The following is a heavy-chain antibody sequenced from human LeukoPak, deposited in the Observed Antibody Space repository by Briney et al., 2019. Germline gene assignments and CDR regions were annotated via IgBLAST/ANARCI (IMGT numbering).Heavy chain of an antibody. CDR1: GFSLSTNGMC. CDR2: IDWGDDK. D-gene: IGHD2-15*01. CDR3: ARRYCSGGSCYSEYDYFDY. Sequence: SGPALVKPTQTLTLTCTFSGFSLSTNGMCVSWIRQPPGKALEWLARIDWGDDKYYSASLKTRLTISRDTSKNQVVLTMTNMDPVDTARYYCARRYCSGGSCYSEYDYFDYWGQGTLVTVSS. J-gene: IGHJ4*02. V-gene: IGHV2-70*11.